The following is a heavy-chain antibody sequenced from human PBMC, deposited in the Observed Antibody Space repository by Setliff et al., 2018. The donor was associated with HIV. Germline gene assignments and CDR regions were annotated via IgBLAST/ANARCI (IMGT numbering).Heavy chain of an antibody. CDR1: GASISSHNYY. Sequence: SLTCTVSGASISSHNYYWGWIRQSPGKGLEWIAGIRSSGDTYYNPSLQSRVIISVDTSNNQISLKLTSVTAADTAVYYCTIPASSLAPNWGRGTQVTVSS. J-gene: IGHJ4*02. CDR3: TIPASSLAPN. V-gene: IGHV4-39*01. CDR2: IRSSGDT.